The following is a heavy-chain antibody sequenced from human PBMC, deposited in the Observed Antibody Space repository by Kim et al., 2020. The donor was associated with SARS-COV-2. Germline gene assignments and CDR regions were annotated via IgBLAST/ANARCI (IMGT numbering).Heavy chain of an antibody. CDR2: IYYSGST. D-gene: IGHD6-19*01. V-gene: IGHV4-39*01. J-gene: IGHJ6*02. CDR1: GGSISSSSYY. Sequence: SETLSLTCTVSGGSISSSSYYWGWIRQPPGKGLEWIGSIYYSGSTYYNPSLKSRVTISVDTSKNQFSLKLSSVTAADTAVYYCARANSSGWWGGYYYYGMDVWGQGTTVTVSS. CDR3: ARANSSGWWGGYYYYGMDV.